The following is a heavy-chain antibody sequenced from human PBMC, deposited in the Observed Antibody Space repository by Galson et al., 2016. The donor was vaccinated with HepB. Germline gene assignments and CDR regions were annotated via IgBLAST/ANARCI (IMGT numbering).Heavy chain of an antibody. CDR1: GYTFTSYY. CDR3: ARDPAGNSGYDSLFDY. Sequence: SVKVSCKASGYTFTSYYMHWVRQAPRQGLEWMGIINPSGCSTSYAQKFQGRVTMTRDTSTSTVYMELSSLRSEDTAVYYCARDPAGNSGYDSLFDYWGQGTLVTVSS. CDR2: INPSGCST. J-gene: IGHJ4*02. V-gene: IGHV1-46*03. D-gene: IGHD5-12*01.